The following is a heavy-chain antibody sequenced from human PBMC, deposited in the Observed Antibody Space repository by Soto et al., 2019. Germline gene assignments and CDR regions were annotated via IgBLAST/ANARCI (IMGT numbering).Heavy chain of an antibody. CDR1: GYSFTSYW. J-gene: IGHJ6*02. Sequence: PGESLKISCKGSGYSFTSYWISWVRQMPGKGLEWMGRIDPSDSYTNYSPSFQGHATISADKSISTAYLQWSSLKASDTAMYYCARGPTVTTEGYYGMDVWGQGTTVTVSS. V-gene: IGHV5-10-1*01. CDR2: IDPSDSYT. D-gene: IGHD4-4*01. CDR3: ARGPTVTTEGYYGMDV.